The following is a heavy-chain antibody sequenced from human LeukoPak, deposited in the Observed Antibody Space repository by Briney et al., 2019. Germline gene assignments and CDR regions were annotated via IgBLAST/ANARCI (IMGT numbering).Heavy chain of an antibody. CDR1: GGSFSGYY. J-gene: IGHJ4*02. Sequence: SETLSLTCAVYGGSFSGYYWSWIRQPPGKGLEWIGEINHSGSTNYNPSFKSRVTISVDTSKNQFSLKLSSVTAADTAVYYCARGGYGSGYYYFDYWGQGTLVTVSS. CDR2: INHSGST. D-gene: IGHD3-22*01. V-gene: IGHV4-34*01. CDR3: ARGGYGSGYYYFDY.